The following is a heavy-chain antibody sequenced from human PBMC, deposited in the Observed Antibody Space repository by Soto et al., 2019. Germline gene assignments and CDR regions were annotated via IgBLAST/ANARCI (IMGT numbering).Heavy chain of an antibody. V-gene: IGHV1-69*14. Sequence: QVLLVQSGAEMKKPGSSVRVSCKASGGSFSTSSINWVRQAPGQRPEWMANILPIFGTADYAQKFQGRLTITADTSTNTAYMELRILLSEDTAVYYCARGHDFGGNSDAYDIWVQGTVVTVSS. CDR3: ARGHDFGGNSDAYDI. CDR2: ILPIFGTA. D-gene: IGHD4-17*01. CDR1: GGSFSTSS. J-gene: IGHJ3*02.